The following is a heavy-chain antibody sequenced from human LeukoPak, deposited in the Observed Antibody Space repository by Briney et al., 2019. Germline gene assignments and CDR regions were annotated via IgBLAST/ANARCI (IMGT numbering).Heavy chain of an antibody. Sequence: PGGSLRLSCAASGFTFSDFYMSWIRQAPGKGLEWVSYISSSGSTIYSADSVKGRFTISRDNAKNSLYLQMNSLRAEDTAVYYCARGGSNYHFWSGDHQSPTNVTIDHWGHGTLVTVSS. CDR2: ISSSGSTI. D-gene: IGHD3-3*01. CDR3: ARGGSNYHFWSGDHQSPTNVTIDH. J-gene: IGHJ4*01. CDR1: GFTFSDFY. V-gene: IGHV3-11*04.